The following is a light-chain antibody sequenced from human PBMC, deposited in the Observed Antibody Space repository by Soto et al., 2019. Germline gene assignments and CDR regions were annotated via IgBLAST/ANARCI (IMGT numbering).Light chain of an antibody. CDR3: KQYGSSRLT. CDR1: QSVSSSY. Sequence: EIVLTQSPGTLSLSPGERATLSCRASQSVSSSYLAWYQQKPGQAPRLLIYGASSRATGIPDRFSGSGSGTDFTFTISRLEPEDFAVYYCKQYGSSRLTFGGGTKVDIK. V-gene: IGKV3-20*01. CDR2: GAS. J-gene: IGKJ4*01.